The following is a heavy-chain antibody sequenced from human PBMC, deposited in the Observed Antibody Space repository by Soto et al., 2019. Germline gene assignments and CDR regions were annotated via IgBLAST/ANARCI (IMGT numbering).Heavy chain of an antibody. D-gene: IGHD6-19*01. V-gene: IGHV1-8*01. CDR3: ARERTVAGHDH. J-gene: IGHJ4*01. Sequence: KAGGASVKVSCKASGYTFTSYDINWARQATAQGLEWMGWMNPNSGNTGYAQNFQYRVTLTRNTAISTAYMGLSSLRSEDSAVCYCARERTVAGHDHSGHATLVTVSS. CDR2: MNPNSGNT. CDR1: GYTFTSYD.